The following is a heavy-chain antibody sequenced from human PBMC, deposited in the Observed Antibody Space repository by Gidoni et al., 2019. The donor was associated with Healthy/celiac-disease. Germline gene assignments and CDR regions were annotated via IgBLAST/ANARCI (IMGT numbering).Heavy chain of an antibody. V-gene: IGHV3-9*01. CDR1: GFTFDDYA. J-gene: IGHJ4*02. Sequence: EVQPVESGGGLVQPGRSLRLSCAASGFTFDDYAMHWVRQAPGKGLEWVSGISWNSGSIGYADSVKGRFTISRDNAKNSLYLQMNSLRAEDTALYYCAKDVSGAARRYYFDYWGQGTLVTVSS. CDR2: ISWNSGSI. D-gene: IGHD6-6*01. CDR3: AKDVSGAARRYYFDY.